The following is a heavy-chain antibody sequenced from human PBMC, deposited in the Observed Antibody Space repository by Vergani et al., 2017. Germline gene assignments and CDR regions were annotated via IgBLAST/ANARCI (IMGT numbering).Heavy chain of an antibody. D-gene: IGHD5-18*01. V-gene: IGHV4-39*07. Sequence: QLQLQESGPGLLKPSETLSLTCTVSGGSISSSSYYWGWIRQPPGKGLEWIGSIYYSGSTYYNPSLKSRVTISVDTSKNQFSLKLSSVTAADTAVYYCAREAGYSYGSFRYYYYGMDVWGQGTTVTVSS. CDR2: IYYSGST. CDR1: GGSISSSSYY. CDR3: AREAGYSYGSFRYYYYGMDV. J-gene: IGHJ6*02.